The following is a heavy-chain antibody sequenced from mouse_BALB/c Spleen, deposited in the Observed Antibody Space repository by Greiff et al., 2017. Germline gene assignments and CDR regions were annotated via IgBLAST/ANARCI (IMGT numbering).Heavy chain of an antibody. CDR3: TREYDGNHVRNAMDY. V-gene: IGHV1-5*01. D-gene: IGHD2-3*01. CDR2: IYPGNSDT. J-gene: IGHJ4*01. CDR1: GYRFTSYW. Sequence: EVQLQQSGPVLVRPGASVKMSCKASGYRFTSYWMHWVKQRPGQGLEWIGAIYPGNSDTSYNQKFKGKAKLTADTSASTAYMELSSLTNEDSAVYYCTREYDGNHVRNAMDYWGQGTSVTVSS.